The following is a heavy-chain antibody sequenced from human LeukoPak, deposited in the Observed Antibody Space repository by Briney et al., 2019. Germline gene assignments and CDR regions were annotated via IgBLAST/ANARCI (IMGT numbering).Heavy chain of an antibody. D-gene: IGHD2-2*01. J-gene: IGHJ6*04. V-gene: IGHV1-18*04. CDR2: ISAYNGNT. Sequence: ASVKVSCKASGYTFTDYYMHWVRQAPGQGLEWMGWISAYNGNTNYAQKLQGRVTMTTDTSTSTAYMELRSLRSDDTAVYYCARERGRGYCSSTSCYWDYYYGMDVWGKGTTVTVSS. CDR3: ARERGRGYCSSTSCYWDYYYGMDV. CDR1: GYTFTDYY.